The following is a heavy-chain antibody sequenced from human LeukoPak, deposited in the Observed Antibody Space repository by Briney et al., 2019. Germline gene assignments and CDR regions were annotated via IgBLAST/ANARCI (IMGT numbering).Heavy chain of an antibody. D-gene: IGHD3-22*01. CDR2: ISSSSSYI. Sequence: GGSLRLSCAASGFTFSSYSMNWVRQAPGKGLEWVSSISSSSSYIYYADSVKGRFTISRDNAKNSLYLQMNSLRAEETAVYYCARERDYYAASGAPYYYYGMDVWGQGTTVTVSS. J-gene: IGHJ6*02. V-gene: IGHV3-21*01. CDR3: ARERDYYAASGAPYYYYGMDV. CDR1: GFTFSSYS.